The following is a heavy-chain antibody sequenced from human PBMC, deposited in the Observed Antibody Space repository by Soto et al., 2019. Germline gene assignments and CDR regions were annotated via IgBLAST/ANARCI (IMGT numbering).Heavy chain of an antibody. Sequence: GGSLRLSCVASGFTFSTYAMAWVRQVPGEGLEWVSAITGDTTSTYYADSVKGRFTISRDNSKTTLFLQMNSLRAEDTAVYYCAKGSAAGVPYFFVQWGQGTLGTVS. J-gene: IGHJ4*02. CDR3: AKGSAAGVPYFFVQ. D-gene: IGHD6-13*01. V-gene: IGHV3-23*01. CDR2: ITGDTTST. CDR1: GFTFSTYA.